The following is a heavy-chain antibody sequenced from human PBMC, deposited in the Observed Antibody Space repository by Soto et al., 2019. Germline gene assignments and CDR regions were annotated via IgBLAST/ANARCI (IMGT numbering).Heavy chain of an antibody. CDR1: GGSFSGYY. Sequence: SETLSLTCAVYGGSFSGYYWSWIRQPPGKGLEWIGEINHSGSTNYNPSLKSRVTISVDTSKNQSSLKLSSVTAADTAVYYCARMDYGDYWSWFDPWGQGTLVTVSS. V-gene: IGHV4-34*01. D-gene: IGHD4-17*01. J-gene: IGHJ5*02. CDR3: ARMDYGDYWSWFDP. CDR2: INHSGST.